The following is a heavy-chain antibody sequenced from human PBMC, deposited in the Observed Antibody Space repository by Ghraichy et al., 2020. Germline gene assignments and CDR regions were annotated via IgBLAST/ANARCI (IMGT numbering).Heavy chain of an antibody. Sequence: GGSLRLSCAASGFTFSSYAMSWVRQAPGKGLEWVSAISGSGGSTYYADSVKGRFTISRDNSKNTLYLQMNSLRAEDTAVYYCAKDRWYYYDPGYYFDYWGQGTLVTVSS. CDR3: AKDRWYYYDPGYYFDY. D-gene: IGHD3-10*01. J-gene: IGHJ4*02. V-gene: IGHV3-23*01. CDR1: GFTFSSYA. CDR2: ISGSGGST.